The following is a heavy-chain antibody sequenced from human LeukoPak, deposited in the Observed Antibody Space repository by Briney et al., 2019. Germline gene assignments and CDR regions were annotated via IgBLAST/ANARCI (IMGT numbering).Heavy chain of an antibody. V-gene: IGHV1-2*06. J-gene: IGHJ4*02. CDR3: ARDRDGGVGTIDY. Sequence: GASVKVSCKASGYTFIDYWIHWVRQAPGQGLEWMGRININSGGINYAEKFQGRVTMTRATSIRTAYMELSRLRFDDTAVYYCARDRDGGVGTIDYWGQGTLVPVSS. D-gene: IGHD3-3*01. CDR2: ININSGGI. CDR1: GYTFIDYW.